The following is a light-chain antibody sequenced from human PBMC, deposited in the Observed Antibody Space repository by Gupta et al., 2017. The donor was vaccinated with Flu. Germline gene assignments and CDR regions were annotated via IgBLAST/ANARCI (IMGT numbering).Light chain of an antibody. CDR1: ALPTKY. V-gene: IGLV3-16*01. J-gene: IGLJ3*02. CDR3: LSEDRSGTYWV. Sequence: SYELTQPPSVSVSLGQTARITCSGEALPTKYAFWYQQKTGQVPVLVIYKDNERPSGIPERFSGSSSGTLVTLTISGVQADDEADYYCLSEDRSGTYWVFGGGSKLTVL. CDR2: KDN.